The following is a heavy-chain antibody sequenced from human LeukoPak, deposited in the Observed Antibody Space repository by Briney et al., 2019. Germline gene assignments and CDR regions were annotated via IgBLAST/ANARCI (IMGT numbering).Heavy chain of an antibody. Sequence: SETLSLTCAVYGGSISSYYWSWIRQPAGKGLEWIGRIYTSGSTNYNPSLKSRVTMSVDTSKNQFSLKLSSVTAADTAVYYRAREFIVVVPAASRLYYYYMDVWGKGTTVTISS. V-gene: IGHV4-4*07. J-gene: IGHJ6*03. CDR3: AREFIVVVPAASRLYYYYMDV. CDR2: IYTSGST. D-gene: IGHD2-2*01. CDR1: GGSISSYY.